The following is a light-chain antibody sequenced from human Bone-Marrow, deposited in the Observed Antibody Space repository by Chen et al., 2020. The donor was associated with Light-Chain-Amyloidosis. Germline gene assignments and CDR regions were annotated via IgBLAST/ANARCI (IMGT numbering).Light chain of an antibody. J-gene: IGLJ3*02. CDR1: IANRTYE. Sequence: QPVHTHPPSASAPLGASLTHPRTLRIANRTYEVDWYQQRPGKGPRFVMRGGTGGIVGSKGEGIPDRFSVLGSGLNRYLTIKNIQEEDESDYHCGTDHGSGSNFVWVFGGGTKLTVL. V-gene: IGLV9-49*01. CDR2: GGTGGIVG. CDR3: GTDHGSGSNFVWV.